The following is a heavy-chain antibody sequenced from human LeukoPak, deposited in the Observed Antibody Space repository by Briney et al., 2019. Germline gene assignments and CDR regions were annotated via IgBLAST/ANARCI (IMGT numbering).Heavy chain of an antibody. J-gene: IGHJ3*02. V-gene: IGHV3-74*01. CDR2: VKSDGSST. CDR1: GFTFSSYW. D-gene: IGHD3-10*01. Sequence: GGSLRLSCAASGFTFSSYWMHWVRQAPGKGLVWVSCVKSDGSSTTYADSVKGRFTISRDNAKNTLYLQMDSLRAEDTAGYYCTRGSSGPDMWGQGTMVTVSS. CDR3: TRGSSGPDM.